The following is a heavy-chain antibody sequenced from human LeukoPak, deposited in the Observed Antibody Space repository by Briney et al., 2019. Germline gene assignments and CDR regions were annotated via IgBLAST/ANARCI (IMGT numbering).Heavy chain of an antibody. CDR2: IYHSGST. D-gene: IGHD3-10*01. CDR1: GGSISSGGYS. V-gene: IGHV4-30-2*01. Sequence: PSETLSLTCAVSGGSISSGGYSWSWIRQPPGKGLEWIGYIYHSGSTYYNPSLKSRVTISVDRSKNQFSLKLSSVTAADTAVYYCARGSMVRGEVDYRGQGTLVTVSS. CDR3: ARGSMVRGEVDY. J-gene: IGHJ4*02.